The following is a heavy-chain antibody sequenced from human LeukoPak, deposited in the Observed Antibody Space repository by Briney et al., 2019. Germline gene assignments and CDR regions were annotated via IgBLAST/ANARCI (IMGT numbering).Heavy chain of an antibody. CDR2: SGSCSSDS. V-gene: IGHV3-21*05. CDR1: GVTLNTDP. CDR3: ARDSRNWADY. Sequence: PVGSLRLSCAASGVTLNTDPMNWVRESPGEGLEWIEYSGSCSSDSYYTGPVNGRLNDSNDNAKNSLFLQVTSVRDEDTGVYYCARDSRNWADYWGQGTLVTVSS. J-gene: IGHJ4*02. D-gene: IGHD7-27*01.